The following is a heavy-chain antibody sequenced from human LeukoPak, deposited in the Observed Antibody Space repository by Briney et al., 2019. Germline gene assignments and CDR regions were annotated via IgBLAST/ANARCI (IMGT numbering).Heavy chain of an antibody. V-gene: IGHV4-34*01. CDR2: MNHSGST. Sequence: PSETLSLTCAVYGGSFSGYYWSWIRQPPGEGMQWIGGMNHSGSTNYNPSLKSRVTISVDTSKNQFSLKLSSVTAADTAVYYCARADSSGLFDAFDIWGQGTMVTVSS. CDR3: ARADSSGLFDAFDI. J-gene: IGHJ3*02. D-gene: IGHD3-22*01. CDR1: GGSFSGYY.